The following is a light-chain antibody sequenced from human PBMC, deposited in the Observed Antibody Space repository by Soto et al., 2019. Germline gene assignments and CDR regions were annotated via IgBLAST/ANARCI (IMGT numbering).Light chain of an antibody. CDR1: QGIRND. J-gene: IGKJ4*01. Sequence: AIHMNQSTSSLSSSVGCRVTITCRASQGIRNDLGWYQQKPGKAPKLLIYAASSLQSGFPSRFSGSGSGTDFTLTISSLQPEDFATYYCLQDYNYPLTFGGGTKVDIK. V-gene: IGKV1-6*01. CDR2: AAS. CDR3: LQDYNYPLT.